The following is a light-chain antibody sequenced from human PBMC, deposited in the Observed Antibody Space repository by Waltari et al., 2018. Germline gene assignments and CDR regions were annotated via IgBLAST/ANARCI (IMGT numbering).Light chain of an antibody. CDR3: SSHGGSNNFYV. J-gene: IGLJ1*01. CDR1: SSDVGAYNY. Sequence: QSALTQPPSASGSPGQSVTISCTGSSSDVGAYNYVSWYQQHPGKVPKLMIYEVSKRPSGVPDRFSGSKHGNTATLTVSGLQAEDEADYYCSSHGGSNNFYVFGTGTSVTVL. CDR2: EVS. V-gene: IGLV2-8*01.